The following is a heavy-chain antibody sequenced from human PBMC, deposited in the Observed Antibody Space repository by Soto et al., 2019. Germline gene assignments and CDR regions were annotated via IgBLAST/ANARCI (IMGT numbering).Heavy chain of an antibody. CDR2: ISYDGSNK. D-gene: IGHD3-22*01. J-gene: IGHJ4*02. CDR3: ARGFTMIVVVTNPLY. Sequence: PGGSLRLSCAASGFTFSSYAMHWVRQAPGKGLEWVAVISYDGSNKYYADSVKGRFTISRDNSKNTLYLQMNSLRAEDTAVYYCARGFTMIVVVTNPLYWGQGTLVTVSS. CDR1: GFTFSSYA. V-gene: IGHV3-30-3*01.